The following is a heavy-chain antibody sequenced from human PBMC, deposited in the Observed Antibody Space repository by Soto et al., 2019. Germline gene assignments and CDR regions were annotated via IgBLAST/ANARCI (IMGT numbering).Heavy chain of an antibody. D-gene: IGHD3-22*01. Sequence: EVQLVESGGGLVQPGRFLRLSCAASGFTFDDYAMHWVRQALGKGLEWVSGISWNSGRIGYADSVKGRFTISRDNAKNSLYLHMNSLRPEDTAFYYFAKDIFLDSSGSDYWGQGTLVTVSS. J-gene: IGHJ4*02. CDR3: AKDIFLDSSGSDY. V-gene: IGHV3-9*01. CDR1: GFTFDDYA. CDR2: ISWNSGRI.